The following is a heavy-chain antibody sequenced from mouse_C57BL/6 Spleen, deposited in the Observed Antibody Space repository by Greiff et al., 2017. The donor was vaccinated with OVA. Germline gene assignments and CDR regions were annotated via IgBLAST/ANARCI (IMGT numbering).Heavy chain of an antibody. J-gene: IGHJ3*01. CDR2: IDPENGDT. V-gene: IGHV14-4*01. CDR1: GFNIKDDY. Sequence: VQLKESGAELVRPGASVKLSCTASGFNIKDDYMHWVKQRPEQGLEWIGWIDPENGDTEYASKFQGKATITADTSSNTAYLQLSSLTSEDTAVYYCTLYYDYVLWFAYWGQGTLVTVSA. CDR3: TLYYDYVLWFAY. D-gene: IGHD2-4*01.